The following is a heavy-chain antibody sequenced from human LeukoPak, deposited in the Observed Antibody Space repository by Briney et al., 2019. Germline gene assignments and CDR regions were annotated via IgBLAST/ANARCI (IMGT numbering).Heavy chain of an antibody. D-gene: IGHD3-10*01. CDR2: IYYSGST. CDR3: ARLPLRMPVLLRKNYYYMDV. V-gene: IGHV4-39*01. CDR1: GDSISSRYYY. Sequence: SETLSLTCTVSGDSISSRYYYWGWIRQPPGKGLEWIGSIYYSGSTYYNPSLKSRVTISVDTSKNQFSLKLSSVTAADTAVYYCARLPLRMPVLLRKNYYYMDVWGKGTTVTISS. J-gene: IGHJ6*03.